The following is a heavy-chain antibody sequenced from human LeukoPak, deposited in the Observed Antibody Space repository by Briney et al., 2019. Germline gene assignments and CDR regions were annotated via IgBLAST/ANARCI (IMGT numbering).Heavy chain of an antibody. J-gene: IGHJ3*02. CDR2: TYYRSKWNN. Sequence: SQTLSLTCAISGNSVSVKSDVWNWIRQSPSRGLEWLGRTYYRSKWNNDYAASVKSRITISPDTSKNQFSLQLNSVTPEDTAVYYCARDADWGYDAFDIWCQGTMVTVSS. CDR3: ARDADWGYDAFDI. CDR1: GNSVSVKSDV. V-gene: IGHV6-1*01. D-gene: IGHD7-27*01.